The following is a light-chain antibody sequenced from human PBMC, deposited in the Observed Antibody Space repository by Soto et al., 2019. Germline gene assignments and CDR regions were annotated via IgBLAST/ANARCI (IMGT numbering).Light chain of an antibody. CDR1: TSNIGSHY. CDR2: DDD. J-gene: IGLJ2*01. CDR3: ATWDSSLNVVL. Sequence: QSVLTQPPSVSAAPGEKVTISCSGRTSNIGSHYVSWYQQFPRTAPKLLIYDDDRRPSGMPDRFSGSKSGTSATLGITGLQTGDEADYYCATWDSSLNVVLFGGGTKLTVL. V-gene: IGLV1-51*01.